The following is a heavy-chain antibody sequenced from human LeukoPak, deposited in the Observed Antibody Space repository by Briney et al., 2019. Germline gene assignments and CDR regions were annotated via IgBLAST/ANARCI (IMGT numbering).Heavy chain of an antibody. J-gene: IGHJ4*02. CDR1: GFTFGSYG. V-gene: IGHV3-30*02. CDR3: AKGRYYDSSGYPIDY. D-gene: IGHD3-22*01. CDR2: IRYDGSYK. Sequence: PGGSLRLSCAASGFTFGSYGMHWVRQAPGKGLEWVAFIRYDGSYKYYADSVKGRFTISRDTSKNTLYLQMNSLRAEDTAIYYCAKGRYYDSSGYPIDYWGQGTLVTVSS.